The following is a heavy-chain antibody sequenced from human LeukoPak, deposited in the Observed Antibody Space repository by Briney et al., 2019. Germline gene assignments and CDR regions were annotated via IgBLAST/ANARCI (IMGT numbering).Heavy chain of an antibody. Sequence: ASVKVSCKASGGTFSSYAISWVRQAPGQGLEWMGGIIPIFGTANYAQKSQGRVTITADESTSTAYMELSSLRSEDTAVYYCARERSQENRPYCSSTSCPNWFDPWGQGTLVTVSS. CDR2: IIPIFGTA. D-gene: IGHD2-2*01. CDR1: GGTFSSYA. CDR3: ARERSQENRPYCSSTSCPNWFDP. J-gene: IGHJ5*02. V-gene: IGHV1-69*13.